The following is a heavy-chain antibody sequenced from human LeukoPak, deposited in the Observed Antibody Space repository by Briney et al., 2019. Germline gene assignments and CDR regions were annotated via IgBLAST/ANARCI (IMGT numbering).Heavy chain of an antibody. CDR2: IWHDGSHK. Sequence: GGSLRLSCAASGFAFNTYAMHWVRQAPGQGLEWVALIWHDGSHKFYSNSVRGQFTISRDNSKNTVSLQMNNLRPEDTAVYYCAREIFGSGCYPDFWGQGTVVTVSS. V-gene: IGHV3-33*01. CDR1: GFAFNTYA. J-gene: IGHJ4*02. CDR3: AREIFGSGCYPDF. D-gene: IGHD3-10*01.